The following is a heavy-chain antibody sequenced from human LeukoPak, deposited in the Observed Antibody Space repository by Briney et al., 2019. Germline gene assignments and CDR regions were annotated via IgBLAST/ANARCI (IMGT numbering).Heavy chain of an antibody. CDR3: VQDRILAAAGYYSDY. D-gene: IGHD6-13*01. Sequence: GGSLRLSCSASGVTFSSYAMHWVRQGPGKGLEYVSAISSNGGSTYYADSVKGRFTISRDNSKKTLYLQLSSLIAEDTALYYFVQDRILAAAGYYSDYWGQGTLVTVS. J-gene: IGHJ4*02. CDR1: GVTFSSYA. CDR2: ISSNGGST. V-gene: IGHV3-64D*06.